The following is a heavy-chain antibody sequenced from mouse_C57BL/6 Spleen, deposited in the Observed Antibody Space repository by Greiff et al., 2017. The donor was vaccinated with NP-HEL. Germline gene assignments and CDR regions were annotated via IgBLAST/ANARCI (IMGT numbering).Heavy chain of an antibody. V-gene: IGHV1-53*01. D-gene: IGHD2-4*01. J-gene: IGHJ1*03. CDR1: GYTFTSYW. CDR2: INPSNGGT. CDR3: ARGRYDYGDWYFDV. Sequence: VQLQQSGTELVKPGASVKLSCKASGYTFTSYWMHWVKQRPGQGLEWIGNINPSNGGTNYNEKFKSKATLTVDKSSSTAYMQLSSLTSEDSAVYYCARGRYDYGDWYFDVWGTGTTVTVSS.